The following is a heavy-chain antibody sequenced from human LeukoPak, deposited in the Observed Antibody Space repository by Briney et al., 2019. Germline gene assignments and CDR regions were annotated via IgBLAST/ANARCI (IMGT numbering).Heavy chain of an antibody. CDR2: IKQDGSEK. CDR1: GFTFSSYW. J-gene: IGHJ4*02. V-gene: IGHV3-7*02. D-gene: IGHD3-22*01. CDR3: AQNFYDSSGLYFDY. Sequence: TGGSLRLSCAASGFTFSSYWMSWVRQAPGKGLEWVANIKQDGSEKYYVDSVKGRFTISRDNAKNSLYLQMNSLRAEDTAVYYCAQNFYDSSGLYFDYWGQGTLVTVSS.